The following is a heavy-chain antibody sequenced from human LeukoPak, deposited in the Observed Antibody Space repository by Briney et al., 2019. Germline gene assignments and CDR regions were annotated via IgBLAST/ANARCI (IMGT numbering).Heavy chain of an antibody. D-gene: IGHD3-10*01. V-gene: IGHV5-10-1*01. CDR2: IDPSDSYT. CDR1: GYSFTGYW. Sequence: PGESLKISCKGSGYSFTGYWISWVRQMPGKGLEWMGRIDPSDSYTNYSPSFQGHVTISADKSISTAYLQWSSLKASDTAMYYCARTYFGELDYWGQGTLVTVSS. J-gene: IGHJ4*02. CDR3: ARTYFGELDY.